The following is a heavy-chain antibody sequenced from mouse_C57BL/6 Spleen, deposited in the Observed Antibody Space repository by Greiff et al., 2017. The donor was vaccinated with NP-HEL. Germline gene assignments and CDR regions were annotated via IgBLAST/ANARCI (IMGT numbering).Heavy chain of an antibody. CDR1: GYTFTEYT. J-gene: IGHJ3*01. V-gene: IGHV1-62-2*01. CDR3: ARHEDSIYYEYDGAWFAY. CDR2: FYPGSGSI. Sequence: QVQLQQSGAELVKPGASVKLSCKASGYTFTEYTIHWVKQRSGQGLEWIGWFYPGSGSIKYNEKFKDKATLTADKSSSTVYMELSRLTSEYAAVYFCARHEDSIYYEYDGAWFAYWGQGTLVTVSA. D-gene: IGHD2-4*01.